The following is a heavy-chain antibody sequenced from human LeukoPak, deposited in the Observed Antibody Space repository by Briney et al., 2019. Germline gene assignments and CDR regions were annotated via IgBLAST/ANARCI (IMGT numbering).Heavy chain of an antibody. CDR3: SRQDGTGHYFDY. CDR2: IYYSGST. CDR1: GGSISSSTDY. V-gene: IGHV4-39*01. D-gene: IGHD3-10*01. Sequence: SETLSLTCTVSGGSISSSTDYWRWIRQPPGKGLEWIGSIYYSGSTYYNPSLKSRVTISVDTSKNQFSLKLSSVTAADTAVYYCSRQDGTGHYFDYWGQGTLVTVSS. J-gene: IGHJ4*02.